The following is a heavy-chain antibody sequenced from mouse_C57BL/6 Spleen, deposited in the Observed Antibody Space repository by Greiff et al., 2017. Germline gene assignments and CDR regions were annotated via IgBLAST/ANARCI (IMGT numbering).Heavy chain of an antibody. CDR1: GFTFSDFY. CDR2: SRNKANDYTT. Sequence: EVKLMESGGGLVQSGRSLRLSCATSGFTFSDFYMEWVRQAPGKGLEWIAASRNKANDYTTEYSASVKGRIIVSRDTSQSILYLQMNALRAEDTAIYYCARGPYGLAYWGQGTLVTVSA. V-gene: IGHV7-1*01. J-gene: IGHJ3*01. D-gene: IGHD1-1*02. CDR3: ARGPYGLAY.